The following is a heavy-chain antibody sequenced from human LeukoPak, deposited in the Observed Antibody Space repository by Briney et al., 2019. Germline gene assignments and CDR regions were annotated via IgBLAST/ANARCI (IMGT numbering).Heavy chain of an antibody. J-gene: IGHJ5*02. Sequence: ASVKVSCKASGYTFTSYGINWVRQATGQGLEWMGWMNPNSGNTGYAQKFQGRVTMTRNTSISTAYMELSSLRSEDTAVYYCARGRLGYCSSTSCYAGWFDPWGQGTLVTVSS. CDR2: MNPNSGNT. CDR3: ARGRLGYCSSTSCYAGWFDP. CDR1: GYTFTSYG. D-gene: IGHD2-2*01. V-gene: IGHV1-8*01.